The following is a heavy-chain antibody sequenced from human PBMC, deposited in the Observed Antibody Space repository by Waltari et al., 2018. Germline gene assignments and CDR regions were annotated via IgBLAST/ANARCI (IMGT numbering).Heavy chain of an antibody. CDR2: IKNKIDGGTI. Sequence: EVQLVESGGGLVQPGGSLRLSCAGSGFSFSNAWMNWVRQAPGKGLEWVGRIKNKIDGGTIDYAAPLKGRFTISRDDSKNTLYLQMNSLKIEDTAVYYCTTRTWADGFDIWGQGTMVTVSS. CDR3: TTRTWADGFDI. J-gene: IGHJ3*02. D-gene: IGHD7-27*01. CDR1: GFSFSNAW. V-gene: IGHV3-15*01.